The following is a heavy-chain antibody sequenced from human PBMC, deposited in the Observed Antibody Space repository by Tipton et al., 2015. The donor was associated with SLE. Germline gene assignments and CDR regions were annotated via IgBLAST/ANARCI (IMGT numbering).Heavy chain of an antibody. J-gene: IGHJ4*02. Sequence: LRLSCAVYGGSFSGYYWSWIRQPPGKGLEWIGEINHSGSTNYNPSLKSRVTISVDTSKNQFSLKLSSVTAADTAVYYCARGWLTGDDDGTLDYWGQGTLVTVSS. CDR1: GGSFSGYY. D-gene: IGHD7-27*01. CDR3: ARGWLTGDDDGTLDY. V-gene: IGHV4-34*01. CDR2: INHSGST.